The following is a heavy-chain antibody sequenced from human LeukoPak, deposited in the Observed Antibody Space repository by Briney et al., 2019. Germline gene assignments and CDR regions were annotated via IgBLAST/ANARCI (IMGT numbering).Heavy chain of an antibody. CDR1: GFTFSSYG. V-gene: IGHV3-33*08. CDR3: ARGEYYYDSYGFDY. D-gene: IGHD3-22*01. J-gene: IGHJ4*02. CDR2: IWYDGSNK. Sequence: GGSLRLSCAASGFTFSSYGMHWVRQAPGKGLEWVAVIWYDGSNKYYADSVKGRFTISRDNSKNTLYLQMNSLRAEDTAVYYCARGEYYYDSYGFDYWGQGTLVTVSS.